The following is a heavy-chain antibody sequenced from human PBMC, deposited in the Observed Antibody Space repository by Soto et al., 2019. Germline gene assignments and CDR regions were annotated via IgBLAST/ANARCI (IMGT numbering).Heavy chain of an antibody. V-gene: IGHV1-69*01. J-gene: IGHJ2*01. Sequence: VKVSCKASGGTFNSNAISWVRQAPGQGLEWMGGIIPVFGTTNYAQKFQGRVTISADASTGTAYMELNSLRSEDTALYYCASRWGYSYGSGGYFDLWGRGTLVTVSS. CDR2: IIPVFGTT. CDR1: GGTFNSNA. CDR3: ASRWGYSYGSGGYFDL. D-gene: IGHD5-18*01.